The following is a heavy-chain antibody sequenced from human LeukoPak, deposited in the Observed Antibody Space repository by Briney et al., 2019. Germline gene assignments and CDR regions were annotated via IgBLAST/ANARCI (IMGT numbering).Heavy chain of an antibody. CDR3: ARANPRFFYDNSAYTPLGY. CDR2: IKQDGSEK. D-gene: IGHD3-22*01. CDR1: GFTFSTYW. Sequence: PGGSLRLSCAASGFTFSTYWMSWVRQAPGKGLEWVANIKQDGSEKYYVDSVRGRFTISRDNAKNSLYLQMNSLRAEDTAVYFCARANPRFFYDNSAYTPLGYWGQGTLVTVSS. V-gene: IGHV3-7*01. J-gene: IGHJ4*02.